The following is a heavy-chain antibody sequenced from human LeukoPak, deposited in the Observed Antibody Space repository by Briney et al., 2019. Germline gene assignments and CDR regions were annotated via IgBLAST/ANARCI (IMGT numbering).Heavy chain of an antibody. CDR2: INTSGST. CDR3: ARVQRQRYYATRGYYSYFDY. D-gene: IGHD3-22*01. J-gene: IGHJ4*02. V-gene: IGHV4-4*07. Sequence: SETLSLTCTVSGGSISSYFWTWIRQPAGKGLEWIGRINTSGSTNYNPSLKSRVTMSLDTSKNQFSLKLSSVTAADTAVYYCARVQRQRYYATRGYYSYFDYWGQGTLVTVSS. CDR1: GGSISSYF.